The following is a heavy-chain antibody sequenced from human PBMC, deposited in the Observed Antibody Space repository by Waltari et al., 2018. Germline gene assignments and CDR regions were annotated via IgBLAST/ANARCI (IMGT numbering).Heavy chain of an antibody. J-gene: IGHJ4*02. D-gene: IGHD6-13*01. V-gene: IGHV3-11*01. CDR1: GFIFSDYY. CDR3: ARPSGDTNSWYGGDYFDH. CDR2: IGSSGSTR. Sequence: QVQLVESGGGLVKPGGSLRLSCAASGFIFSDYYMNWIRQAPGKGLEWVSNIGSSGSTRSYADSVRGRFTISRDNAKKSLYLQMNSLRADDTAVYFCARPSGDTNSWYGGDYFDHWGQGTLVTVSS.